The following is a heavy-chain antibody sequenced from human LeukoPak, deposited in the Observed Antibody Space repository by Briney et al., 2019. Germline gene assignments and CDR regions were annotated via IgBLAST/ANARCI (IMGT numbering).Heavy chain of an antibody. Sequence: ASLKVSCKASGITFTGYYIHWVRQAPGRGLEWMGKINPSGTITTYAPKYQGRVTVTKDTSTNTVYMELSSLRSDDTAVYYCALIAPPHNWGQGTLVTVSS. CDR1: GITFTGYY. V-gene: IGHV1-46*01. CDR3: ALIAPPHN. J-gene: IGHJ4*02. CDR2: INPSGTIT. D-gene: IGHD6-13*01.